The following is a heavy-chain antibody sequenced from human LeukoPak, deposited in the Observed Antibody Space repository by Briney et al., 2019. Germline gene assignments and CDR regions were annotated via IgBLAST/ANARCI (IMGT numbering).Heavy chain of an antibody. CDR1: GGSISSGGYY. J-gene: IGHJ4*02. CDR2: IYYSGST. V-gene: IGHV4-31*03. D-gene: IGHD4-17*01. Sequence: MASETLSLTCTVSGGSISSGGYYWSWIRQHPGKGLEWIGYIYYSGSTYYNPSLESRVTISVDTSKNQFSLKLSSVTAADTAVYYCARSYGDYVYYFDYWGQGTLVTVSS. CDR3: ARSYGDYVYYFDY.